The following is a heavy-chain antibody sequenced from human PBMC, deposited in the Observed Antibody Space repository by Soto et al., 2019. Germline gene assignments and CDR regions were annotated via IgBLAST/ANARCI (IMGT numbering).Heavy chain of an antibody. J-gene: IGHJ6*02. CDR1: GGSISSSSYY. CDR2: IYYSGST. V-gene: IGHV4-39*01. Sequence: QLQLQESGPGLVKPSETLSLTCTVSGGSISSSSYYWGWIRQPPGKGLEWIGSIYYSGSTYYNPSLKSRVTISVDTSKNQFSLKLSSVTAADTAVYYCARRDYYDSSGYRPPPSGSYYYGMDVWGQGTTVTVSS. CDR3: ARRDYYDSSGYRPPPSGSYYYGMDV. D-gene: IGHD3-22*01.